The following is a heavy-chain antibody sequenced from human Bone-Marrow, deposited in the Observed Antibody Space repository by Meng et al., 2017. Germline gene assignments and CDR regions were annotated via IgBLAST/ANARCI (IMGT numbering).Heavy chain of an antibody. Sequence: QGRWGRAGVQVKKPGPSVKVSCKPSVYNFPDYYIHWVRRAPGQGLEWMGRINPKSGDTHYAQKFQARVTMTGDTSISTAYMELSGLRSDDTAMYYCARDEDISAAGKLFGDYWGQGTLVTVSS. J-gene: IGHJ4*02. CDR3: ARDEDISAAGKLFGDY. CDR2: INPKSGDT. D-gene: IGHD6-25*01. CDR1: VYNFPDYY. V-gene: IGHV1-2*06.